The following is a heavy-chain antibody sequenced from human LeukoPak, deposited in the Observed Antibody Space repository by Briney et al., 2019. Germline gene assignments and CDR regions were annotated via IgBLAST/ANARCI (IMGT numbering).Heavy chain of an antibody. Sequence: ASVKVSCKASGYTFTGYYMHWVRQAPGQGLEWMGWINPNSGGTNYAQKFQGRVTMTRDTSISTAYMELSRLRSDDTAVFYCARDDYYDSSGYPTGYWGQGTLVTVSS. V-gene: IGHV1-2*02. CDR3: ARDDYYDSSGYPTGY. CDR1: GYTFTGYY. CDR2: INPNSGGT. J-gene: IGHJ4*02. D-gene: IGHD3-22*01.